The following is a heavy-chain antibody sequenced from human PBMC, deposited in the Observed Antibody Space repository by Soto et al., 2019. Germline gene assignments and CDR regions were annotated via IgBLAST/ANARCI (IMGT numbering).Heavy chain of an antibody. CDR3: AIYRDYPWHIDY. Sequence: PSETLSLTCTVSGGSISSYYWSWIRQPPGKGLEWIGYIYYSGSTNYNPSLKSRVTISVDTSKNQFSLKLSSVTAADTAVYYCAIYRDYPWHIDYWGQGTLVTVSS. CDR2: IYYSGST. D-gene: IGHD4-17*01. CDR1: GGSISSYY. J-gene: IGHJ4*02. V-gene: IGHV4-59*01.